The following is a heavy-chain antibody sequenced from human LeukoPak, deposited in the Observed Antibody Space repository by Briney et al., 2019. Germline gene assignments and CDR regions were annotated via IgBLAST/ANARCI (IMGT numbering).Heavy chain of an antibody. CDR1: GYTFTSYD. J-gene: IGHJ6*03. CDR3: ARGPLYTVTAYYYYYYYMDV. Sequence: ASVKVSCKASGYTFTSYDISWVRQAPGQGLEWMGGIIPIFGTANYAQKFQGRVTITADESTSTAYMELSSLRSEDTAVYYCARGPLYTVTAYYYYYYYMDVWGKGTTVTVSS. D-gene: IGHD4-11*01. V-gene: IGHV1-69*13. CDR2: IIPIFGTA.